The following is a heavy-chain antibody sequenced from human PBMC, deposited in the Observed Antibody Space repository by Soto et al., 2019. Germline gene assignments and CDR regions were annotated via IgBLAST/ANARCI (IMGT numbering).Heavy chain of an antibody. CDR1: GGSFSGYY. V-gene: IGHV4-59*01. Sequence: SETLSLTCAVYGGSFSGYYWSWIRQPPGKGLEWIGYIYYSGSTNYNPSLKSLVTISVDTSKNQFSLKLSSVTAADTAVYYCARAPPDLTFFGEVILYYVMDVWGQGTTVPVS. D-gene: IGHD3-3*01. CDR2: IYYSGST. CDR3: ARAPPDLTFFGEVILYYVMDV. J-gene: IGHJ6*02.